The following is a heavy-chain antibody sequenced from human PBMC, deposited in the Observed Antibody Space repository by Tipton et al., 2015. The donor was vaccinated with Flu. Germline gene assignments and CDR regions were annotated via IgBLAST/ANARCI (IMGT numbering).Heavy chain of an antibody. J-gene: IGHJ3*02. Sequence: TLSLTCTVSGGSISSGGYFWSWFRQPAEKGLEWIGRIYASGVTNYNPSLKSRVTMSIDTSKNQFSLRLSSVTAADTAVYYCARDPHKLGGESDAFDIWGQGTMVTVSS. V-gene: IGHV4-61*02. CDR1: GGSISSGGYF. D-gene: IGHD7-27*01. CDR2: IYASGVT. CDR3: ARDPHKLGGESDAFDI.